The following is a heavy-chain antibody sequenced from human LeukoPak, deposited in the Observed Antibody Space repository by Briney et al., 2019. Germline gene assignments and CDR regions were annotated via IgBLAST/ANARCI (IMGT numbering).Heavy chain of an antibody. CDR3: ARSSEQWLVRHFDY. CDR2: ISAYNGNT. D-gene: IGHD6-19*01. Sequence: GASVKVSCKASGYTFTGYYMHWVRQAPGQGLEWMGWISAYNGNTNYAQKLQGRVTMTTDTSTSTAYMELRSLRSDDTAVYYCARSSEQWLVRHFDYWGQGTLVTVSS. CDR1: GYTFTGYY. J-gene: IGHJ4*02. V-gene: IGHV1-18*04.